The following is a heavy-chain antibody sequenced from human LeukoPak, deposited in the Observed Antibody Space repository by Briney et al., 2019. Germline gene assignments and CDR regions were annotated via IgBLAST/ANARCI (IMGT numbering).Heavy chain of an antibody. CDR2: IYYSGST. J-gene: IGHJ3*02. V-gene: IGHV4-59*01. CDR1: GGYLSRYY. D-gene: IGHD5-18*01. CDR3: ARGVDTAGWGAFDI. Sequence: PSGTLSLTCSGSGGYLSRYYWGWIRPRPGKGLEWIGYIYYSGSTNYNPSLQSRVTISVDTSKNQFSLKLSSVTAADTAVYYCARGVDTAGWGAFDIWGQGTMVTVS.